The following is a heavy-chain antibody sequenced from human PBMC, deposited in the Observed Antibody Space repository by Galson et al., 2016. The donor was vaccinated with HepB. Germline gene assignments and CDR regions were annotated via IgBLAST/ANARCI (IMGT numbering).Heavy chain of an antibody. J-gene: IGHJ6*02. CDR3: ARSLWGKYESGYYRYALDV. CDR2: INPSGDST. D-gene: IGHD3-16*01. CDR1: GYTFTSYY. V-gene: IGHV1-46*01. Sequence: SVKVSCKASGYTFTSYYMHWVRQAPGQGLEWMGIINPSGDSTSYAQKFQGRVTMTRDTSTSTVYMELSSLRSEDTAVYYCARSLWGKYESGYYRYALDVWGQGTTVTVSS.